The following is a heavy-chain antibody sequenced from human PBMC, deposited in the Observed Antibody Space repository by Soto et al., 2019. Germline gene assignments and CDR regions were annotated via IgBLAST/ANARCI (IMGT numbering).Heavy chain of an antibody. Sequence: GGSLRLSCAASGFSFSIYGMHWVRQAPGKGLEWVAVIWYDGSNKYYADSVKGRFTISKDNSKNMLYLQMNGLRAEDTAIYYCASRSPALDYWGQGTLVTVSS. CDR2: IWYDGSNK. CDR3: ASRSPALDY. D-gene: IGHD2-2*01. CDR1: GFSFSIYG. J-gene: IGHJ4*02. V-gene: IGHV3-33*01.